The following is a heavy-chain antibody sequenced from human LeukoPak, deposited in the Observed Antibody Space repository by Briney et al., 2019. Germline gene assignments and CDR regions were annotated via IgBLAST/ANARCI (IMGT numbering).Heavy chain of an antibody. CDR1: GFTFSRYW. CDR3: ARDKEKGGSGSKFDY. V-gene: IGHV3-7*01. J-gene: IGHJ4*02. D-gene: IGHD3-10*01. Sequence: GGSLRLSCAASGFTFSRYWMSWVRQAPGKGLEWVANIEQDGSEKNYLDSVKGRFTISRDNAKNSLYLQMNSLRAEDTAVYYGARDKEKGGSGSKFDYWGQGTLVTVSS. CDR2: IEQDGSEK.